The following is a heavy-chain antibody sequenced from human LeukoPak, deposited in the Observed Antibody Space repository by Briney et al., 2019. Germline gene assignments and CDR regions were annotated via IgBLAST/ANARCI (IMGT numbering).Heavy chain of an antibody. J-gene: IGHJ5*02. CDR1: GGSISSGDYY. CDR3: ARSSLRGTPTWFDP. Sequence: SKTLSLTCPVSGGSISSGDYYWSWIRQPPGKGLEWIGYIYYSGSAYYNPSLKSRVTMSVDTSKNQFSLELTSVTAADTAVYYCARSSLRGTPTWFDPWGQGILVTVSS. V-gene: IGHV4-30-4*01. CDR2: IYYSGSA.